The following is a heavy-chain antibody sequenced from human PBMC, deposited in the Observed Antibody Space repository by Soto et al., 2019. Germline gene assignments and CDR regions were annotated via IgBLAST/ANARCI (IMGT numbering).Heavy chain of an antibody. CDR3: AKHITGTWYYYYYYGMDV. CDR1: GFTFSSYA. D-gene: IGHD1-7*01. Sequence: GGSLRLSCAASGFTFSSYAMSWVRQAPGKGLEWVSAISGSGGSTYYADSVKGRFTISRDNSKNTLYLQMNSLRAEDTAVYYCAKHITGTWYYYYYYGMDVWGQGTTVTVSS. CDR2: ISGSGGST. J-gene: IGHJ6*02. V-gene: IGHV3-23*01.